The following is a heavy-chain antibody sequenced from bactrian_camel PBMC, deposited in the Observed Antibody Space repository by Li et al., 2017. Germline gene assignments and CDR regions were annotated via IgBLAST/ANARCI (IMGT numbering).Heavy chain of an antibody. Sequence: HVQLVESGGGSVQAGESLSLSCAAASGYSAVTLCMGRFRKAPGKEREGVAVIDSDATTKYAESVKGRFTISKDHAKNTLYLQMNSLKIEDTAVYYCALGSSRQAAMTARGKGTQVTVS. CDR1: GYSAVTLC. V-gene: IGHV3S53*01. J-gene: IGHJ4*01. CDR2: IDSDATT. D-gene: IGHD3*01.